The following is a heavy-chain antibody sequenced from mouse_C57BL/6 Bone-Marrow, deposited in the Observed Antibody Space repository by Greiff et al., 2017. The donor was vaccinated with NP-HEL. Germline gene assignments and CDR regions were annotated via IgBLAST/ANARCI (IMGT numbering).Heavy chain of an antibody. CDR3: AKYYGSSFRYWYFDV. Sequence: QVQLQQPGAELVKPGASVKVSCKASGYTFTSYWMHWVKQRPGQGLEWIGRIHPSDSDTNYNQKFKGKATLTVDKSSSTAYMQLSSLTSEDSAVYYCAKYYGSSFRYWYFDVWGTGTTVTVSS. CDR1: GYTFTSYW. V-gene: IGHV1-74*01. J-gene: IGHJ1*03. D-gene: IGHD1-1*01. CDR2: IHPSDSDT.